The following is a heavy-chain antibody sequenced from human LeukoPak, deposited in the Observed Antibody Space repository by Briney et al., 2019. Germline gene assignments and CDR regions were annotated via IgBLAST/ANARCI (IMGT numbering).Heavy chain of an antibody. CDR3: ARDNRAVALDAYDI. D-gene: IGHD6-19*01. CDR2: INQDGSER. V-gene: IGHV3-7*03. J-gene: IGHJ3*02. CDR1: GFTFRSSW. Sequence: GGSLRLSSAASGFTFRSSWMTWVRQAPGKGLEWVANINQDGSERYYVDSAKARFTMSRDNAKNSLYLQMNSLRAEDTAVYFCARDNRAVALDAYDIWGQGTMVTVSS.